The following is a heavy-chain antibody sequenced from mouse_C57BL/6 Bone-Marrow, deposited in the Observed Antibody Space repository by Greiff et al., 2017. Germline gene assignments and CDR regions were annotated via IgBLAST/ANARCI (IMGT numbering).Heavy chain of an antibody. V-gene: IGHV1-64*01. CDR3: ANGSRRRYDMDY. CDR2: IHPNSGST. J-gene: IGHJ4*01. D-gene: IGHD1-1*01. CDR1: GYTFTSYW. Sequence: QVQLQQPGAELVKPGASVKLSCKASGYTFTSYWMHWVKQRPGQGLEWIGMIHPNSGSTNYNEKFKSKATLTVDKSSRTAYLQLSSLTSEAYAVSYYANGSRRRYDMDYWGPGTSVTVSS.